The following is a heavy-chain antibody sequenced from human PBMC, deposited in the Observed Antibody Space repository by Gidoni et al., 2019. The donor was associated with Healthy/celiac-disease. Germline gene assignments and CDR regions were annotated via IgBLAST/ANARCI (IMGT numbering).Heavy chain of an antibody. CDR1: GFTFSRYS. CDR2: IISSSSTI. Sequence: EVQLVESGGGLVQPGGSLRLSCPASGFTFSRYSMNWVRQAQGQWLGWGSYIISSSSTIYYADSVKGRFSISRDNTNNSLFLQMNSLRDEDTAVYYCARQAVVVPAAGSYNWFDPWGQGTLVTVSS. D-gene: IGHD2-2*01. J-gene: IGHJ5*02. CDR3: ARQAVVVPAAGSYNWFDP. V-gene: IGHV3-48*02.